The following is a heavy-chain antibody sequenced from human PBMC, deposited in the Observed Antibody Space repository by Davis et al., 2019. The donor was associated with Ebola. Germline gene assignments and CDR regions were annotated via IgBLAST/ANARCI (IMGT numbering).Heavy chain of an antibody. D-gene: IGHD6-19*01. V-gene: IGHV3-7*01. Sequence: GESLKISCAASGFTFSSYWMSWVRQAPGKGLEWVANIKEDGSEKYYVDSVKGRFTISRDNAKKSLYLQMNSLRAEDTAVYYCARGRIAVAGKRNYYYYGMDVWGQGTTVTVSS. CDR1: GFTFSSYW. J-gene: IGHJ6*02. CDR3: ARGRIAVAGKRNYYYYGMDV. CDR2: IKEDGSEK.